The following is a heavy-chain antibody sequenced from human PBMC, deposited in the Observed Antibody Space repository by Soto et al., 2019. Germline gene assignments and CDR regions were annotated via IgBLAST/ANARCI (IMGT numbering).Heavy chain of an antibody. J-gene: IGHJ4*02. V-gene: IGHV4-30-2*01. CDR1: GGSISSGGYS. CDR2: MYHSGST. CDR3: ARRHSHDSSDKDICVP. Sequence: PSETLSLTCAVSGGSISSGGYSWSWIRQPPGKGLEWIGYMYHSGSTYYNPSLKSRVTISIDRTKNQFSLKLSSVTAADTAMYYCARRHSHDSSDKDICVPWGQGTQVTVSS. D-gene: IGHD2-15*01.